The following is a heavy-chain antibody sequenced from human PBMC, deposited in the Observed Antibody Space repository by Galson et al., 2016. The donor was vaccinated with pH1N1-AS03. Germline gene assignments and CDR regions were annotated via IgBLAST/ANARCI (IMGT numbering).Heavy chain of an antibody. CDR1: GASISSGSYY. V-gene: IGHV4-61*09. D-gene: IGHD3-10*01. Sequence: TLSLTCTVSGASISSGSYYWTWIRQPAGKGLEWIGYIYTSGSTDYSPSLYSRVTISGDTSKNQFSLRLTSVTAADTAVYYCARDLEEASGSLDVDYWGQGTLVTVPS. J-gene: IGHJ4*02. CDR2: IYTSGST. CDR3: ARDLEEASGSLDVDY.